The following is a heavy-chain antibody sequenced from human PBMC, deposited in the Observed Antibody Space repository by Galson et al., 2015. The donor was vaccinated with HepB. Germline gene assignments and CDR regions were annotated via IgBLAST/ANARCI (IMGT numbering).Heavy chain of an antibody. Sequence: SVKVSCKASGYTFTSYAMHWVRQAPGQRLEWMGWINAGNGNTKYSQKFQGRVTITRDTSASTAYMELSSLRSEDTAVYYCARDRYSSGWFFDYWGQGTLVTVSS. CDR2: INAGNGNT. V-gene: IGHV1-3*01. D-gene: IGHD6-19*01. CDR3: ARDRYSSGWFFDY. J-gene: IGHJ4*02. CDR1: GYTFTSYA.